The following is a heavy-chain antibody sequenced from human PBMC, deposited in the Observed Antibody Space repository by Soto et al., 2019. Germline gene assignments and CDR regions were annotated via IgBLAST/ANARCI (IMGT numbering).Heavy chain of an antibody. CDR3: AKLAARLPGDYYYYYGMDV. Sequence: SETLSLTCAVYGGSFSGYYWSWIRQPPGKGLGWIGEINHSGSTNYNPSLKSRVTISVDTSKNQFSLKLSSVTAADTAVYYCAKLAARLPGDYYYYYGMDVWGQGTTVTVSS. V-gene: IGHV4-34*01. D-gene: IGHD6-6*01. J-gene: IGHJ6*02. CDR1: GGSFSGYY. CDR2: INHSGST.